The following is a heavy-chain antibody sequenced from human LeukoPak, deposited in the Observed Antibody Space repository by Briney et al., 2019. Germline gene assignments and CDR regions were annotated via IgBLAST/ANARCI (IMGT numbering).Heavy chain of an antibody. CDR3: ATYPLGYCTNGVCPRGAFDI. CDR1: VYTLTELS. CDR2: FDPEDGET. D-gene: IGHD2-8*01. V-gene: IGHV1-24*01. Sequence: ASEKVSCKVSVYTLTELSMHWVRQAPAKGLDWMGGFDPEDGETIYAQKFQGTVTLTEDTSTDTGYMELSSLRSDDTAVYYCATYPLGYCTNGVCPRGAFDIWGQGTMVTVSS. J-gene: IGHJ3*02.